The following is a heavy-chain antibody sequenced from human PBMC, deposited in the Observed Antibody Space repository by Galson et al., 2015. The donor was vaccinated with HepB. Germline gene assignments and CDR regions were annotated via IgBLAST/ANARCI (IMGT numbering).Heavy chain of an antibody. D-gene: IGHD7-27*01. CDR3: ARSRGGEFDF. V-gene: IGHV2-5*01. Sequence: PALVKPTQTLTLTCTLSGFSLRSTGAGVGWIRQPPGKALEWLALIYWNDDKRYSPSLKSRLTIIKDTSKNQVVLTMTNMDPVDTATYYCARSRGGEFDFWGQGTLVSVSS. CDR1: GFSLRSTGAG. J-gene: IGHJ4*02. CDR2: IYWNDDK.